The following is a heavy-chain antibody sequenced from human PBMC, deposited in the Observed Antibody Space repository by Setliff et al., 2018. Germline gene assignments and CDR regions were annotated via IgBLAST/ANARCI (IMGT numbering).Heavy chain of an antibody. D-gene: IGHD3-3*01. CDR2: ISGSSSDI. CDR3: ARAVTIFGVVTPIYFYYMDV. Sequence: PGGSLRLSCAASGFIVSNNEMSWVRQAPGEGLEWVATISGSSSDIYYADSVKGRFSISRDNAKNSLYLQMNSLRAEDTALFYCARAVTIFGVVTPIYFYYMDVWGKGTTVTVSS. V-gene: IGHV3-21*01. CDR1: GFIVSNNE. J-gene: IGHJ6*03.